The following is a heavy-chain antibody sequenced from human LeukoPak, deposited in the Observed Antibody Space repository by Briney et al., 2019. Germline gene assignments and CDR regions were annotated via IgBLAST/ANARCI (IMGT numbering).Heavy chain of an antibody. V-gene: IGHV1-69*13. CDR2: IIPIFGTA. J-gene: IGHJ4*02. D-gene: IGHD4-23*01. Sequence: ASVKVSCKASGGTFSSYAISWARQAPGQGLEWMGGIIPIFGTANYAQKFQGRVTITADESTSTAYMELSSLRSEDTAVYYCAKIRDYDGGGFDYWGQGTLVTVSS. CDR3: AKIRDYDGGGFDY. CDR1: GGTFSSYA.